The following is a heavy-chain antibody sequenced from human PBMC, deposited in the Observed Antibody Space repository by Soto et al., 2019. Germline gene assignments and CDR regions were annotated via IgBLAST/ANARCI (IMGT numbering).Heavy chain of an antibody. Sequence: EVQLVESGGGLVQPGGSLRLSCAASGFTFSSYSMNWARQAPGKGLEWISYTSNTGNSIYYADSVKGRFTISRDNAKNSLYLQMDSLRVDDTAVYYCARDGPAGYYMDVWGKGTTVTVSS. CDR2: TSNTGNSI. CDR3: ARDGPAGYYMDV. D-gene: IGHD6-13*01. V-gene: IGHV3-48*01. J-gene: IGHJ6*03. CDR1: GFTFSSYS.